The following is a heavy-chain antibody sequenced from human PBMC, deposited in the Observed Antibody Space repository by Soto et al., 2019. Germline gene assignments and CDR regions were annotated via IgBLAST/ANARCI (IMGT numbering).Heavy chain of an antibody. CDR3: ARDVGLGYCISTRCPNWFDP. CDR2: ISGRGGST. J-gene: IGHJ5*02. D-gene: IGHD2-2*01. V-gene: IGHV3-23*01. Sequence: GGSLRLSCAASGFTLTSYAISWVRQAPGKGLEWVSTISGRGGSTCYADSVKGRFSISRDNAKNTLYLQMNILRAEDTALYFCARDVGLGYCISTRCPNWFDPWGQGTLVTVSS. CDR1: GFTLTSYA.